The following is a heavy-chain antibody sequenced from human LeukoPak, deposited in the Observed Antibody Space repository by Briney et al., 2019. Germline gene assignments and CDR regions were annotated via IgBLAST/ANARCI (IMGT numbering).Heavy chain of an antibody. D-gene: IGHD6-19*01. Sequence: PGGSLRLSCAASGFTFSSYAMSWVRQALGKGLEWVSAISGSGGSTYYADSVKGRFTISRDNSKNTLYLQMNSLRAEDTAVYYCAKIKSSGGTWDAFDIWGQGTMVTVSS. CDR3: AKIKSSGGTWDAFDI. CDR1: GFTFSSYA. CDR2: ISGSGGST. J-gene: IGHJ3*02. V-gene: IGHV3-23*01.